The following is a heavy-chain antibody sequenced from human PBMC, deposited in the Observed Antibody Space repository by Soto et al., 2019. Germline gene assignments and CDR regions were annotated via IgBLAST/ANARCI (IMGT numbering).Heavy chain of an antibody. CDR1: GGTFSSYA. D-gene: IGHD2-15*01. CDR2: IIPIFGTA. Sequence: QVQLVQSGAEVKKPGSSVKVSCKASGGTFSSYAISWVRQAPGQGPEWMGGIIPIFGTANYAQKFQGRVTITADESTSTAYMELSSLRSEDTAVYYCARGRDIVVVVAATGFDYWGQGTLVTVSS. J-gene: IGHJ4*02. CDR3: ARGRDIVVVVAATGFDY. V-gene: IGHV1-69*12.